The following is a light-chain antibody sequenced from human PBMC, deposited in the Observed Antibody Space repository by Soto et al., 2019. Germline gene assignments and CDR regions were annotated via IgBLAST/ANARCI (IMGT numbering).Light chain of an antibody. J-gene: IGLJ2*01. CDR3: SSYAGSSNLGV. CDR1: SSDVGGYNY. V-gene: IGLV2-8*01. Sequence: QSALTQPPSASGSPGQSVTISCTGTSSDVGGYNYVSWYQQHPGRAPKLMIYEVSKRPSGVPDRFSGSKSGNTASLTVSGVQPEDEADYYCSSYAGSSNLGVFGGGTKLTVL. CDR2: EVS.